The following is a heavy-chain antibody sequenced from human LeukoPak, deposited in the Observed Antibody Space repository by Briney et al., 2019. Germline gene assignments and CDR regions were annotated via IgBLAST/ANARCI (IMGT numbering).Heavy chain of an antibody. CDR2: ISSSSSYI. D-gene: IGHD6-19*01. V-gene: IGHV3-21*01. J-gene: IGHJ6*04. CDR3: ARSVAGSYYCGMDV. CDR1: GFTFSSYS. Sequence: PGGSLRLSCAASGFTFSSYSMNWVRQAPGKGLEWVSSISSSSSYIYYADSVKGRFTISRDNAKNSLYLQMNSLRAEDTAVYYGARSVAGSYYCGMDVWGKGTTVTVS.